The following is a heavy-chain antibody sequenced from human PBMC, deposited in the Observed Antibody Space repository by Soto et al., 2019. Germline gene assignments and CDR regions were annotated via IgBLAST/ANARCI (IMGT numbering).Heavy chain of an antibody. CDR1: GCKLDDYA. V-gene: IGHV3-9*01. CDR3: VKEKVPTFLHAFDI. CDR2: ISWKSGDI. D-gene: IGHD3-16*01. J-gene: IGHJ3*02. Sequence: EVQLVESGGGLVQPGGSLRLSCAASGCKLDDYAMHWVRQAPGKGLEWVSGISWKSGDINYADSVKGRFTISRDNAKNSLFLQMNNLSADDTALYYCVKEKVPTFLHAFDIWGQGTMVTVSS.